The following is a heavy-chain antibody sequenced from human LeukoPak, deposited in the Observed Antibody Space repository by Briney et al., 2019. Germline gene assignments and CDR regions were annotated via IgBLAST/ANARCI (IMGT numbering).Heavy chain of an antibody. D-gene: IGHD2-2*01. CDR2: ISSSGSTI. CDR3: ARSTIVVVPAAMDY. Sequence: GGSLRLSCAASGFTFSDYYMRWIRQAPGKGLEWVAYISSSGSTIYYADSVKGRFTISRDNAKNSLYMQMNSLRAEDTAVYYCARSTIVVVPAAMDYWGQGTLVTVSS. CDR1: GFTFSDYY. V-gene: IGHV3-11*01. J-gene: IGHJ4*02.